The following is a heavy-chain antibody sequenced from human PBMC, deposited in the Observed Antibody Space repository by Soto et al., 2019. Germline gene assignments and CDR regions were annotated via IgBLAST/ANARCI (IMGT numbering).Heavy chain of an antibody. J-gene: IGHJ4*02. Sequence: SETLSLTCAVSGVSISSGNWWTWVRQPPQRGLEYIGEIFHDGTANYYPSFERRVAISVDTSKNQFSLKLTSVTAADTAIYFCARLVYDTRLNYMYFDFWGQGTLVTVSS. CDR1: GVSISSGNW. V-gene: IGHV4-4*02. CDR2: IFHDGTA. D-gene: IGHD3-10*01. CDR3: ARLVYDTRLNYMYFDF.